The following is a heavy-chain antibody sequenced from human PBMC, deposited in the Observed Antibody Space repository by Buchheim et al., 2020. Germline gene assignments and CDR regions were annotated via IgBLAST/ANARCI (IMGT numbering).Heavy chain of an antibody. J-gene: IGHJ6*02. CDR2: IKWNGDVT. CDR3: ARDNGLIYFYGMDV. CDR1: GFTFDDYG. Sequence: EVQLVESGGGVVRPGGSLRLSCAASGFTFDDYGMSWVRQTPGKGLEWVSRIKWNGDVTAYADSVKGRFPISRDNAKKSLYLQMNSLRAEDTALYHCARDNGLIYFYGMDVWGQGTT. V-gene: IGHV3-20*01. D-gene: IGHD5-24*01.